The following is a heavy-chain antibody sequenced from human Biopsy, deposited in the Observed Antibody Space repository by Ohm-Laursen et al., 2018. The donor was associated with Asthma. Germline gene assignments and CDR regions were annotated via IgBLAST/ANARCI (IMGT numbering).Heavy chain of an antibody. CDR3: AKERYYDFWSGYPI. CDR1: RFAFENYA. J-gene: IGHJ3*02. CDR2: ISYDGREK. V-gene: IGHV3-30*18. Sequence: SLRLSCAASRFAFENYAMYWVRQTPGKGPEWVALISYDGREKAYLDSVKGRFTISRDNSKNTLYPQMNSLRAEDTAVYYCAKERYYDFWSGYPIWGQGTMVTVSS. D-gene: IGHD3-3*01.